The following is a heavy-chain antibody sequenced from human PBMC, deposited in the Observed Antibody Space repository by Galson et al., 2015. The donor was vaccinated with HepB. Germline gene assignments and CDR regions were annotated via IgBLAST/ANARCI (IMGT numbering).Heavy chain of an antibody. D-gene: IGHD3-10*01. CDR3: AKDGNYGSGSYYYYYGMDV. CDR2: IRYDGSNK. J-gene: IGHJ6*02. V-gene: IGHV3-30*02. Sequence: SLRLSCAASGFTFSSYGMHWVRQAPGKGLEWVAFIRYDGSNKYYADSVKGRFTISRDNSKNTLYLQMNSLRAEDTAVYYCAKDGNYGSGSYYYYYGMDVWGQGTTVTVSS. CDR1: GFTFSSYG.